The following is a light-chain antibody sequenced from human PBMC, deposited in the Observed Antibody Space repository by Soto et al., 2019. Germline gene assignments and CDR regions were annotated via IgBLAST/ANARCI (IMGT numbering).Light chain of an antibody. CDR3: QQDNDWPRT. J-gene: IGKJ1*01. Sequence: EIVLTPPPATLSVCPGDSTPLSCRASQSINSSLAWYQQKPGQAPRLLIYGASTRATGIPDRFSASGSATEFTLTISSLLSEDFAVYYCQQDNDWPRTFGQGTKVDIK. CDR1: QSINSS. V-gene: IGKV3-15*01. CDR2: GAS.